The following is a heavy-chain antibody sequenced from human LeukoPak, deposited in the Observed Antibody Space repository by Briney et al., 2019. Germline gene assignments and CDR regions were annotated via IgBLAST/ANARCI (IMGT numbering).Heavy chain of an antibody. J-gene: IGHJ4*02. D-gene: IGHD2-15*01. V-gene: IGHV4-39*01. CDR3: ASDRYDPYCSGGSCYPFDY. CDR2: IYYSGST. Sequence: SETLSLTCTVSGGSISSSSYYWGWFRQPPGKGLEWIGSIYYSGSTYYNPSLKSRVTISVDTSKNQFSLKLSSVTAADTAVYYCASDRYDPYCSGGSCYPFDYWGQGTLVTVSS. CDR1: GGSISSSSYY.